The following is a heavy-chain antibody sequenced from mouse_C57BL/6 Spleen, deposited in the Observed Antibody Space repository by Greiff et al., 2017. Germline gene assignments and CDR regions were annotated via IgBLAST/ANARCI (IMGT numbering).Heavy chain of an antibody. Sequence: EVKVVESGGGLVKPGGSLKLSCVASGFTFSDYGLHWVRQAPEKVLERVAYISSVSCIIYYADTVKGRFPISRDTAKKTLFLRMTSMRSEDTAMYCCARGYSSRDFYAMDYWGQGTSVTVTS. D-gene: IGHD1-1*01. CDR3: ARGYSSRDFYAMDY. V-gene: IGHV5-17*01. J-gene: IGHJ4*01. CDR1: GFTFSDYG. CDR2: ISSVSCII.